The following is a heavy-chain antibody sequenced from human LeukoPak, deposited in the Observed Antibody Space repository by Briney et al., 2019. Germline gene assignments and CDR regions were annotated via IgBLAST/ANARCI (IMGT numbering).Heavy chain of an antibody. CDR2: ISYDGSNK. Sequence: GGSLRLSCAASGFTFSSFGMQWLRQAPGKGLEWVAVISYDGSNKYYADSVKGRFTISRGNAKNSLYLQMNSLRAEDTALYYCAKDISYGYSGYYYGMDVWGQGTTVTVSS. V-gene: IGHV3-30*18. CDR3: AKDISYGYSGYYYGMDV. D-gene: IGHD5-18*01. CDR1: GFTFSSFG. J-gene: IGHJ6*02.